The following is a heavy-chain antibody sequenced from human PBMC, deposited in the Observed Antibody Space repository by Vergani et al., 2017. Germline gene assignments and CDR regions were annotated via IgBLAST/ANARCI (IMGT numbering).Heavy chain of an antibody. CDR1: GFKFSDHY. V-gene: IGHV3-11*04. CDR2: ISPGASTV. CDR3: AKNPGISTTRHYYAMDV. Sequence: LEESGGGSVKPGGSLRLSCAASGFKFSDHYMSWIRQAPGKGLEWVSHISPGASTVSYTDSVTGRFTVSRDNDNNSLTLDMTTLRVEDTAVYYWAKNPGISTTRHYYAMDVGGQGTTVTVS. J-gene: IGHJ6*02. D-gene: IGHD1-1*01.